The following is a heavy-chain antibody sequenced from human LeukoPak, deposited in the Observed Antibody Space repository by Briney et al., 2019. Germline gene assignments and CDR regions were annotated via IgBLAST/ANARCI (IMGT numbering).Heavy chain of an antibody. CDR2: INHSGST. D-gene: IGHD3-22*01. Sequence: PSETLSLTCAVHGGSFSGYYWSWIRQPPGKGLEWIGEINHSGSTNYNPSLKSRVTMSVDTSKNQFSLKLSSVTAADTAVYYCARGVGGPYDSSGYENSNWFDPWGQGTLVTVSS. CDR3: ARGVGGPYDSSGYENSNWFDP. CDR1: GGSFSGYY. V-gene: IGHV4-34*01. J-gene: IGHJ5*02.